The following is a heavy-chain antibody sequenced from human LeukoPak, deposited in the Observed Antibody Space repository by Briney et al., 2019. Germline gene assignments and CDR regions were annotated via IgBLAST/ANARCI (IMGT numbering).Heavy chain of an antibody. CDR2: IKQDGSEK. CDR3: ARDIRFGEFIYYYYGMDG. Sequence: GGSLRLSCAASGFTFSSYWMSWVRQAPGKGLEWVANIKQDGSEKYYVDSVKGRFTISRDNAKNSLYLQMNSLRAEDTAVYYCARDIRFGEFIYYYYGMDGWGQGTTVTVSS. J-gene: IGHJ6*02. V-gene: IGHV3-7*01. D-gene: IGHD3-10*01. CDR1: GFTFSSYW.